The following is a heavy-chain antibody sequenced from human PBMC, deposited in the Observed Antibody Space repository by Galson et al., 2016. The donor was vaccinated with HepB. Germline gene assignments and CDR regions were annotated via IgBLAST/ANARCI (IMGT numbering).Heavy chain of an antibody. CDR1: GYIFTDHA. V-gene: IGHV1-3*01. D-gene: IGHD2-2*01. J-gene: IGHJ6*02. CDR2: INVGNGNT. CDR3: ARRRGYCSSAGCYGMDV. Sequence: SVKVSCKAPGYIFTDHAIYWVRQAPGQRLEWMGWINVGNGNTKYLQKLQDRVTFTRDSSANTVFMELSSLRSEDTAIYYCARRRGYCSSAGCYGMDVWGQGTTVIVSS.